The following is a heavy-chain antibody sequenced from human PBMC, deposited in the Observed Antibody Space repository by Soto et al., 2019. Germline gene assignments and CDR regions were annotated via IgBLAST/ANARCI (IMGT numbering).Heavy chain of an antibody. V-gene: IGHV4-59*08. Sequence: SETLSLTCTVSGGSISNYYWSWIRQPPGKGLEWIGYIHYSGNTNYNPSLKSRVTISADTSKNQFSLKLSSVTAADTAVYFCARGHYDFWSGYFATIDYWGQGTLVTVSS. CDR3: ARGHYDFWSGYFATIDY. CDR1: GGSISNYY. J-gene: IGHJ4*02. D-gene: IGHD3-3*01. CDR2: IHYSGNT.